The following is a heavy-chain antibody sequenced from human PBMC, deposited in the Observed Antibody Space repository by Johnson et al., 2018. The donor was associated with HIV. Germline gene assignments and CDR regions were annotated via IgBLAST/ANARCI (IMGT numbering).Heavy chain of an antibody. CDR2: ISWDGDRT. CDR1: GFTFDDYT. J-gene: IGHJ3*02. Sequence: VLLVESGGVVVQPGGSLRLSCAASGFTFDDYTMHWVRQGPGKGLEWVSLISWDGDRTNYADSVKGRFTISRDNSKNFLYLQMNSLRAEDTALYYCAKSFSTSSIDALDMWGQGTMVTVSS. CDR3: AKSFSTSSIDALDM. V-gene: IGHV3-43D*03. D-gene: IGHD6-6*01.